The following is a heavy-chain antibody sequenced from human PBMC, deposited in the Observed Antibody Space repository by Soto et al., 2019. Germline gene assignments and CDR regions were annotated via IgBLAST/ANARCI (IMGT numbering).Heavy chain of an antibody. J-gene: IGHJ6*02. V-gene: IGHV4-34*01. D-gene: IGHD3-10*01. CDR1: GGSFSGYY. Sequence: PSETLSLTCAVYGGSFSGYYWSWIRQPPVKGLEWIGEVNHSGGTNYNPSLKSRVTISVDTSKNQFSLKLSSVTAADTAVYYCARGRGQISLLYYYIMDVWGQGTTVT. CDR3: ARGRGQISLLYYYIMDV. CDR2: VNHSGGT.